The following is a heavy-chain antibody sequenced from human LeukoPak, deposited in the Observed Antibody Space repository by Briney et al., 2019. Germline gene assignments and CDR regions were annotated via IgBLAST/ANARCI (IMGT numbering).Heavy chain of an antibody. CDR2: INPNSGGT. CDR1: GYTFTGYY. J-gene: IGHJ3*02. V-gene: IGHV1-2*02. Sequence: ASVKVSCKASGYTFTGYYMHWVRQAPGQGLEWMGWINPNSGGTNYAQKFQGRVTMTRDTSISTAYMELSRLRSDDTAVYYYAIDRGSYYPDAFDIWGQGPMVTVSS. CDR3: AIDRGSYYPDAFDI. D-gene: IGHD1-26*01.